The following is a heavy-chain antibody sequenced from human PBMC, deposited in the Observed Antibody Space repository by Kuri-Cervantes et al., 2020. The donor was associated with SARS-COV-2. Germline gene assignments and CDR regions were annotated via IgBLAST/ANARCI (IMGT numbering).Heavy chain of an antibody. V-gene: IGHV4-34*01. CDR2: INHSGST. D-gene: IGHD4-11*01. CDR1: GGSFSGYY. Sequence: GSLRLSCAVYGGSFSGYYWSWIRQPPGKGLEWIGEINHSGSTNYNPSLKSRVTISVDTSKNQFSLKLSSVTAADTAVYYCARAPKEDYSILYYFDYWGQGTLVTVSS. CDR3: ARAPKEDYSILYYFDY. J-gene: IGHJ4*02.